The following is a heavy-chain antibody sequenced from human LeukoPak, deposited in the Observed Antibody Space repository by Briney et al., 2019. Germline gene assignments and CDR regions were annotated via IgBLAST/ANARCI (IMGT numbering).Heavy chain of an antibody. Sequence: PGGSLRLSCAASGFTFSSYWMSWVRQAPGKGLEWVANIKQDGSEKYYVDSVKGRFTISRDNAKNSLYLQMNSLRAEDTAVYYCAREYWFGVSHDAFDIWGQGTMVTVSS. CDR1: GFTFSSYW. CDR2: IKQDGSEK. CDR3: AREYWFGVSHDAFDI. V-gene: IGHV3-7*01. J-gene: IGHJ3*02. D-gene: IGHD3-10*01.